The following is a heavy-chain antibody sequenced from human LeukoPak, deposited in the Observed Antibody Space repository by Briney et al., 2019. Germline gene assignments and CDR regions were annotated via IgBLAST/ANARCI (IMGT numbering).Heavy chain of an antibody. CDR1: GFTFSSYG. D-gene: IGHD3-10*01. CDR3: AKSRESDYYYGMDV. Sequence: PGRSLRLSCAASGFTFSSYGMHWLRQAPGKGLEWVAVISYDGSNKYYADSVKGRFTISRDNSKNTLYLQMNSLRAEDTAVYYCAKSRESDYYYGMDVWGKGTTVTVSS. CDR2: ISYDGSNK. V-gene: IGHV3-30*18. J-gene: IGHJ6*04.